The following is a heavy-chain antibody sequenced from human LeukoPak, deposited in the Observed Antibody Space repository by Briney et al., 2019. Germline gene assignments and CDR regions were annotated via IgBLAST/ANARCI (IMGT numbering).Heavy chain of an antibody. V-gene: IGHV1-2*02. D-gene: IGHD6-19*01. J-gene: IGHJ4*02. Sequence: ASVKVSCKASGYTLTGYYMHWVRQAPGQGLEWMGWLNPNSGGTNYAQKFQGRVTMTRDTSISTAYMELSRLSSDDTAVYYCASVFSSGWYFDYWGQGTLVTVSS. CDR1: GYTLTGYY. CDR2: LNPNSGGT. CDR3: ASVFSSGWYFDY.